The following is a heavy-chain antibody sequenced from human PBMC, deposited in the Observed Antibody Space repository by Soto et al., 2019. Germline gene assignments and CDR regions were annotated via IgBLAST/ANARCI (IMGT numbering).Heavy chain of an antibody. D-gene: IGHD3-10*01. CDR2: INAGNGNA. CDR3: ARDQNYYGSGSYYQNWFAP. CDR1: GYTFTSYA. J-gene: IGHJ5*02. V-gene: IGHV1-3*01. Sequence: ASVKVSCKASGYTFTSYAMHWVRQAPGQRLEWMGWINAGNGNAKYSQKFQGRVTITRDTSASTAYMELSSLRSEDTAVYYCARDQNYYGSGSYYQNWFAPWGQGTLVTVSS.